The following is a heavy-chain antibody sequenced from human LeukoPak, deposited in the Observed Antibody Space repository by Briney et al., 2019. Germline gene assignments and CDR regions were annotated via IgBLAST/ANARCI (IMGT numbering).Heavy chain of an antibody. J-gene: IGHJ5*02. CDR2: INPNSGGT. Sequence: ASVTVSCKASGYTFTGYYMHWVRQAPGQGLEWMGWINPNSGGTNYAQKFQGRVTMTRDTSISTAYMELSRLRSDGTAVYYCARDSLADWFDPWGQGTLVTVSS. CDR1: GYTFTGYY. CDR3: ARDSLADWFDP. D-gene: IGHD6-25*01. V-gene: IGHV1-2*02.